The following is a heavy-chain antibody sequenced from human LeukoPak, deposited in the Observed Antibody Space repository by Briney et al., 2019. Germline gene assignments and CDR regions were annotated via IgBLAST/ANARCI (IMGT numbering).Heavy chain of an antibody. V-gene: IGHV4-59*11. Sequence: SETLSLTCTVSGGSISSHYWSWIRQPPGKGLEWIGYIYYSGSTNYNPSLKSRVTISVDTSKNQFSLKLSSVTAADTAVYYCAGELSGYSYGYYYYYMDVWGKGTTVTVSS. D-gene: IGHD5-18*01. J-gene: IGHJ6*03. CDR1: GGSISSHY. CDR2: IYYSGST. CDR3: AGELSGYSYGYYYYYMDV.